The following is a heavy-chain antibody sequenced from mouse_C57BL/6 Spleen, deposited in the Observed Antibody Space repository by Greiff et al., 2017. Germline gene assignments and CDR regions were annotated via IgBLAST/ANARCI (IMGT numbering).Heavy chain of an antibody. J-gene: IGHJ4*01. Sequence: QVQLKESGPELVKPGASVKISCKASGYAFSSSWMNWVKQRPGKGLEWIGRIYPGDGATNYNGKFKGKATLTADKSSSTAYMQLSSLTSEDSAVYFCARAITTVVATDYYAMDYWGQGTSVTVSS. D-gene: IGHD1-1*01. CDR2: IYPGDGAT. CDR3: ARAITTVVATDYYAMDY. CDR1: GYAFSSSW. V-gene: IGHV1-82*01.